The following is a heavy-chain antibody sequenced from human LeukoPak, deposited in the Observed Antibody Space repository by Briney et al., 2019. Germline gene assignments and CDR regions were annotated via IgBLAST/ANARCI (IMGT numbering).Heavy chain of an antibody. CDR3: ARGGEEYFYGSASQDT. J-gene: IGHJ5*02. CDR1: GGSFSAYY. D-gene: IGHD3-10*01. CDR2: INHSRRT. Sequence: SETLSLTCAVYGGSFSAYYWSGIRQPPGKGLECSGEINHSRRTNYNPSPKSRVTISLDTSKNQFFLRMSSVTAAEPAVYYCARGGEEYFYGSASQDTWGQGTLITVSS. V-gene: IGHV4-34*01.